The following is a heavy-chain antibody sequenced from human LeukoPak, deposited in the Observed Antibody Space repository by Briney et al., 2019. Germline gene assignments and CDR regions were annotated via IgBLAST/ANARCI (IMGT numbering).Heavy chain of an antibody. CDR2: NRDKSKSYTT. CDR3: TRPSYYDSRGYSTNGFDI. D-gene: IGHD3-22*01. V-gene: IGHV3-72*01. J-gene: IGHJ3*02. CDR1: GFTFSSSA. Sequence: GGSLRLSCAASGFTFSSSAMSWVRQVPGKGLEWVGRNRDKSKSYTTDYAASVRGRFTISRDDSKNSLYLQMYSLKTEDTAVYFCTRPSYYDSRGYSTNGFDIWGQGTMVTVSS.